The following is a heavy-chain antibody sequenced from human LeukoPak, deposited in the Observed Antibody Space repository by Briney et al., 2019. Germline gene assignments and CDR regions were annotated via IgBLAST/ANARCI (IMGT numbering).Heavy chain of an antibody. Sequence: SETLSLTSTVAGRSISSYYRRWVRQPAGKRLEWIGRIYTRGSTNYNPPLKARATISVDQSKHQVSLKRSSVPAADTDVYYCARGLSWWPVGSGAPYYYYYVDVWGKGTTVTVSS. D-gene: IGHD6-25*01. CDR3: ARGLSWWPVGSGAPYYYYYVDV. V-gene: IGHV4-4*07. CDR2: IYTRGST. CDR1: GRSISSYY. J-gene: IGHJ6*03.